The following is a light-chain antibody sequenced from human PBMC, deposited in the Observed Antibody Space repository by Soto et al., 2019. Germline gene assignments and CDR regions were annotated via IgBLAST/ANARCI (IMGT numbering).Light chain of an antibody. J-gene: IGLJ3*02. CDR2: GNS. CDR3: QSYDSSLSGSRV. V-gene: IGLV1-40*01. CDR1: RSHIGAGYD. Sequence: QSVLTQPPSVSGAPGQRVTISCTGSRSHIGAGYDVHWYQQLPGTAPKLLIYGNSNRPSGVPDRFSGSKSGTSASLAITGLQAEDEADYYCQSYDSSLSGSRVFGGGTKVTVL.